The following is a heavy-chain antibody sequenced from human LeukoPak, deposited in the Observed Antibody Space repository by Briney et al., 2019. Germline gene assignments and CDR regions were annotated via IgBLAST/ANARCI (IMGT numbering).Heavy chain of an antibody. CDR3: ARQHDSYYYYYIDV. CDR1: GYSISNGYY. Sequence: SETLSLTCAVSGYSISNGYYWVWIRQPPGRGLEWIGSLYHSDSAYYNTSLRSRASMSVDTSKNQFSLTLSFVTAADTAVYYCARQHDSYYYYYIDVWGSGTTVTVSS. V-gene: IGHV4-38-2*01. CDR2: LYHSDSA. J-gene: IGHJ6*03.